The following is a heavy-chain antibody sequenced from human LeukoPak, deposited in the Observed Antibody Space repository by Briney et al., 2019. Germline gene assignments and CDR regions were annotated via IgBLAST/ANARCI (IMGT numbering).Heavy chain of an antibody. CDR1: GFTFDDYA. J-gene: IGHJ4*02. D-gene: IGHD6-13*01. CDR2: ISWNSGSI. CDR3: AKDYGYSSSWLDY. V-gene: IGHV3-9*01. Sequence: GGSLRLSCAASGFTFDDYAMHWVRQAPGKGLEWVSGISWNSGSIGYADSVKGRFTISRDNAKNSLYLQMNSLRAEDTALYYCAKDYGYSSSWLDYWGRGTLVTISS.